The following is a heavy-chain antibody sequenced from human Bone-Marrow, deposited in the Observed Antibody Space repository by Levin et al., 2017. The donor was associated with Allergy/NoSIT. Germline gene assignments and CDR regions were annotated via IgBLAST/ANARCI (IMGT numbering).Heavy chain of an antibody. CDR3: VRGELGSGYLFDY. Sequence: VASVKVSCKTSGYTFTSFDINWVRQATGQGLEWMGWMYPNSDNAGYAQKFQGRVTMTRNTSISTAYMELSSLRSEDTAIYYCVRGELGSGYLFDYWGRGTLVTVSS. J-gene: IGHJ4*02. V-gene: IGHV1-8*01. D-gene: IGHD5-12*01. CDR2: MYPNSDNA. CDR1: GYTFTSFD.